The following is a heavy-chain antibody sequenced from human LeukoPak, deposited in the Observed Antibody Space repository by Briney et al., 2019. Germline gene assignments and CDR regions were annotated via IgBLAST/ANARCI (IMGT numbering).Heavy chain of an antibody. CDR3: ATPGQLVFYYNMDV. J-gene: IGHJ6*03. D-gene: IGHD6-13*01. CDR2: IRGSGGGT. Sequence: PGGSLRLSCAVSGFTFSSYAMTWVRHAPGRGLERVSSIRGSGGGTDYADSVKGRFTISRDNSKNTLYLQMNSLRAEDTAVYFCATPGQLVFYYNMDVWGKGTTVIVSS. CDR1: GFTFSSYA. V-gene: IGHV3-23*01.